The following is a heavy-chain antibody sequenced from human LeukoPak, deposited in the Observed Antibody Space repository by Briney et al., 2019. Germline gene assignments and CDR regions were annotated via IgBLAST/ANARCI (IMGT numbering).Heavy chain of an antibody. CDR1: VYTFTNYG. J-gene: IGHJ4*02. D-gene: IGHD3-22*01. CDR2: ISAYNGNT. CDR3: ARVYYDSSGYDY. V-gene: IGHV1-18*01. Sequence: ASVTVSFKSSVYTFTNYGISWVRQAPGQGLAWMGWISAYNGNTNYAQKLQGRVTMTTDTSTSTAYMELRSLRSDDTAVYYCARVYYDSSGYDYWGQGTLVTVSS.